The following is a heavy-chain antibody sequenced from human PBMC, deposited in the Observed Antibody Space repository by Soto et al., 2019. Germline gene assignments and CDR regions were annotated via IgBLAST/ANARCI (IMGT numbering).Heavy chain of an antibody. Sequence: PSETLSLTCTVSGGSISSYYWSWIRQPPGKGLEWIGYIYYSGSTNYNPSPKSRVTISVDTSKNQFSLKLSSVTAADTAVYYCAGRASRYYYDSSGYFDYWGQGTLVTVSS. CDR2: IYYSGST. J-gene: IGHJ4*02. V-gene: IGHV4-59*01. D-gene: IGHD3-22*01. CDR3: AGRASRYYYDSSGYFDY. CDR1: GGSISSYY.